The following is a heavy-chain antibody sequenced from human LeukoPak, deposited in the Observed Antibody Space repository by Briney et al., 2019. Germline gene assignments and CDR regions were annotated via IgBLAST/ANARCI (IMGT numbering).Heavy chain of an antibody. CDR2: ISYDGSNK. J-gene: IGHJ4*02. V-gene: IGHV3-30*19. CDR3: ARAPGLWSLYYFDY. CDR1: GFTFSSYG. Sequence: GGSLRLSCAASGFTFSSYGMNWVRQAPGKGLEWVAVISYDGSNKYYADSVKGRFTISRDNPKNTLYLQMNSLRAEDTAVYYCARAPGLWSLYYFDYWGQGTLVTVSS. D-gene: IGHD5-18*01.